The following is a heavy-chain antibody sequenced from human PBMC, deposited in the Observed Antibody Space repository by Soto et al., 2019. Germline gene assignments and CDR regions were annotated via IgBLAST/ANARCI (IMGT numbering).Heavy chain of an antibody. CDR2: ISGDST. CDR1: GFTFSSYA. Sequence: PGGSLRLSCADSGFTFSSYAMSWVRQAPGKGLEWVSGISGDSTYYAGSVKGRFTISRDNSKSTLYLQMNSLRAEDTAVYYCRIIKVYDLGYAFDSWGQGTMVTVSS. D-gene: IGHD3-10*01. CDR3: RIIKVYDLGYAFDS. J-gene: IGHJ3*02. V-gene: IGHV3-23*01.